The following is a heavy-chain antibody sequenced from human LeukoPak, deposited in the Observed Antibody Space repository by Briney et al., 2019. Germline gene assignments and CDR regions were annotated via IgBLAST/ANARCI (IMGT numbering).Heavy chain of an antibody. CDR1: GFTFSSYW. D-gene: IGHD3-22*01. J-gene: IGHJ4*02. CDR3: ARDGSVTMTGFDY. V-gene: IGHV3-7*01. Sequence: PGGSLRLSCAASGFTFSSYWMSWVRQAPGKGLEWVANIKQDGSEKYYVDSVKGRFTISRDNAKNSLYLQMNSLRAEDTAVYYCARDGSVTMTGFDYWGQGTLVTVSS. CDR2: IKQDGSEK.